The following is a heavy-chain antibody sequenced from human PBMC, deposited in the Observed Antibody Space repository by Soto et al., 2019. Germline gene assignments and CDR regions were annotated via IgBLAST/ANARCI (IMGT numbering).Heavy chain of an antibody. Sequence: TGGAPRLPLSAPGFNFSSYCIHRVPPAPGQGLEWVAVISYDGSNKYYADSVKGRFTISRDNSKNTLYLQMNSLRAEDTAAYYCAKDLQYSSSWYSYFQHWGQGTLVTVSS. V-gene: IGHV3-30*18. J-gene: IGHJ1*01. D-gene: IGHD6-13*01. CDR1: GFNFSSYC. CDR2: ISYDGSNK. CDR3: AKDLQYSSSWYSYFQH.